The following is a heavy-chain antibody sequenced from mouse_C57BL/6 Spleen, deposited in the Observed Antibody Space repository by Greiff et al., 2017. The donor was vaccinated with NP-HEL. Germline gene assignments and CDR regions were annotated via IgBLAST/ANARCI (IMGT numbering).Heavy chain of an antibody. CDR2: INPNNGGT. J-gene: IGHJ3*01. CDR1: GYTFTDYY. V-gene: IGHV1-26*01. D-gene: IGHD2-4*01. CDR3: AREGIDYDYDPFAY. Sequence: VQLQQSGPELVKPGASVKISCKASGYTFTDYYMNWVKQSHGKSLEWIGDINPNNGGTSYNQKFKGKATLTVDKSSSTAYMELRSLTSEDSAVYYCAREGIDYDYDPFAYWGQGTLVTVSA.